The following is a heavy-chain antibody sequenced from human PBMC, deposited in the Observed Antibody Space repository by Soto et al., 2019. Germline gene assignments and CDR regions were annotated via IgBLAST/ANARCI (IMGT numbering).Heavy chain of an antibody. V-gene: IGHV3-23*01. Sequence: EVQLLESGGGLVQPGGSLRLSCAASGFTFSSYAMSWVRQAPGTGLEWVSAISGSGGSTYYADSVKGRFTISRDNSKNTLYLQMNSLRAEDTAVYYCAKLDNWNDVFDYWGQGTLVTVSS. CDR2: ISGSGGST. CDR1: GFTFSSYA. D-gene: IGHD1-1*01. CDR3: AKLDNWNDVFDY. J-gene: IGHJ4*02.